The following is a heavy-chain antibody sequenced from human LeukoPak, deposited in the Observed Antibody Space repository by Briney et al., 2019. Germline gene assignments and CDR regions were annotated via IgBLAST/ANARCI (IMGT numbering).Heavy chain of an antibody. CDR2: INHSGST. Sequence: SETLSLTCAVHGGSFSGYYWSWIRQPTGKGLEWIGEINHSGSTNYNPSLKSRVTISVDTSKNQFSLKLSSVTAADTAVYYCAGRESDGSGSRTFDYWGQGTLVTVSS. CDR1: GGSFSGYY. D-gene: IGHD3-10*01. V-gene: IGHV4-34*01. J-gene: IGHJ4*02. CDR3: AGRESDGSGSRTFDY.